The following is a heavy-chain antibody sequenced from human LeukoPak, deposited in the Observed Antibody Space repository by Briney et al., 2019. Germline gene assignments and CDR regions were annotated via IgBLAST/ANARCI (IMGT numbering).Heavy chain of an antibody. J-gene: IGHJ4*02. CDR3: AKDAYDIPAFFDY. CDR2: ISYDGSNK. Sequence: GRSLRLSCAASGFTFRSYGMHWVRQAPGKGLEWVTVISYDGSNKYYADSVKGRFTISRDNSKNTLYLQMNSLRAEDTAVYYCAKDAYDIPAFFDYWGQGTLDTVSS. CDR1: GFTFRSYG. V-gene: IGHV3-30*18. D-gene: IGHD3-9*01.